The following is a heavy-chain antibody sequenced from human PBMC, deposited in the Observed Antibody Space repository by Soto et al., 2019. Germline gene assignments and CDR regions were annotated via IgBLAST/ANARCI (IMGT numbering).Heavy chain of an antibody. Sequence: GGSLRLSCAASGFTFSSYWMSWVRQAPGKGLEWVANIKQDGSEKYYVDSVKGRFTISRDIAKNSLYLRMNSLRAEDTAVYFCAREGVEYSSSSYFDYWGQGTLVTVSS. CDR2: IKQDGSEK. J-gene: IGHJ4*02. CDR3: AREGVEYSSSSYFDY. D-gene: IGHD6-6*01. V-gene: IGHV3-7*03. CDR1: GFTFSSYW.